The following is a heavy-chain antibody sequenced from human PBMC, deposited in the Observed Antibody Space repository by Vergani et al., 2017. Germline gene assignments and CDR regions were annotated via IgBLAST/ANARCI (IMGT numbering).Heavy chain of an antibody. CDR2: ISGSGGST. J-gene: IGHJ6*02. V-gene: IGHV3-23*01. Sequence: EVQLLESGGGLVQPGGSLRLSCAASGFTFSSYAMSWVRQAPGKGLEWVSAISGSGGSTYYADSVKGRFTISRDNSKNTLYLQMNSLRAEDTAVYYSAKSEQQLGDYYYYYYGMDVWGQGTTVTVSS. CDR1: GFTFSSYA. CDR3: AKSEQQLGDYYYYYYGMDV. D-gene: IGHD6-13*01.